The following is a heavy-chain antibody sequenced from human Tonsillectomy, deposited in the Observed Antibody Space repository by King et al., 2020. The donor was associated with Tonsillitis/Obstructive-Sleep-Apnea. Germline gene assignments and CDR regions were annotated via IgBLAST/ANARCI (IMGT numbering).Heavy chain of an antibody. CDR1: GGSFSGYS. CDR3: AREITTDAFDI. Sequence: VQLQQWGAGLLKPSETLSLTCAVYGGSFSGYSWSWIRQPPGKGLEWIGEIDHTGSTNSNPSLKSRVTISADTSKTQFSLNLSSVTAADTAVYYCAREITTDAFDIWGQGKMVTVSS. J-gene: IGHJ3*02. D-gene: IGHD3-3*01. CDR2: IDHTGST. V-gene: IGHV4-34*01.